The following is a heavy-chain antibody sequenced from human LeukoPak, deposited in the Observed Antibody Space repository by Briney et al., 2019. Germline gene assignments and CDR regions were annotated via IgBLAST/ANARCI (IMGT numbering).Heavy chain of an antibody. CDR2: IDPSDSYI. CDR3: ASRNWFDP. Sequence: GESLQISCKGSGCSFTNYWISWVRQMPGKGLEWMGRIDPSDSYINYNPSFQGHVTISVDKSISTAYLQWSSLKASDTAMYYCASRNWFDPWGQGTLVTVSS. V-gene: IGHV5-10-1*01. CDR1: GCSFTNYW. J-gene: IGHJ5*02.